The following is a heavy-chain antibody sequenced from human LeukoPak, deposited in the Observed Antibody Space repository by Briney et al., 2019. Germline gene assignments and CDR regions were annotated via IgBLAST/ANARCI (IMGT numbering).Heavy chain of an antibody. Sequence: GGSLRLSCAASGSTFDDYAMHWVRQAPGKGLEWVSGISWNSGSIGYADSVKGRFTISRDNAKNSLYLQMNSLRAEDTALYYCAKATVTMIVGYFDYWGQGTLVTVSS. CDR1: GSTFDDYA. CDR3: AKATVTMIVGYFDY. J-gene: IGHJ4*02. D-gene: IGHD3-22*01. CDR2: ISWNSGSI. V-gene: IGHV3-9*01.